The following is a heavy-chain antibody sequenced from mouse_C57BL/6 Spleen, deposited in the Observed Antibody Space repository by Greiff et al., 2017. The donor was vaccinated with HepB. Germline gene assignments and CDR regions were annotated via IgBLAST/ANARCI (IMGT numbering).Heavy chain of an antibody. CDR2: ISDGGSYT. V-gene: IGHV5-4*01. D-gene: IGHD2-12*01. J-gene: IGHJ4*01. Sequence: EVQVVESGGGLVKPGGSLKLSCAASGFTFSSYAMSWVRQTPEKRLEWVATISDGGSYTYYPDNVKGRFTISRDNAKNNLYLQMSHLKSEDTAMYYCARDQPYYYNAMDYWGQGTSVTVSS. CDR3: ARDQPYYYNAMDY. CDR1: GFTFSSYA.